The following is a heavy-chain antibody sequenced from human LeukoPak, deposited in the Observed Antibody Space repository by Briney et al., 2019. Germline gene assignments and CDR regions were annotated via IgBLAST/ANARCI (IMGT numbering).Heavy chain of an antibody. CDR1: GYTFFTYG. D-gene: IGHD4-23*01. V-gene: IGHV1-18*01. CDR3: ARQYGDNSGSLDH. J-gene: IGHJ4*02. Sequence: ASVEVSCKASGYTFFTYGVTWVRQAPGQGLEWMGWISTYNGNTIAQKFQGRVTLTTDTSTSTAYTDLRSLKSDDTAVYYCARQYGDNSGSLDHWGQGTLVTVSS. CDR2: ISTYNGNT.